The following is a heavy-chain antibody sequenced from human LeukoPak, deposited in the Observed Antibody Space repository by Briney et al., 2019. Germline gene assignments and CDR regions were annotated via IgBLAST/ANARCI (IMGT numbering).Heavy chain of an antibody. CDR1: GGSFSGYY. CDR2: INHSGST. CDR3: ERRTRGYSYGFGY. V-gene: IGHV4-34*01. J-gene: IGHJ4*02. Sequence: SETLSLTCAVYGGSFSGYYWSWIRQPPGKGLAWIGEINHSGSTNYNPSLESRVTISVDTSKNQFSLKLSSVTAADTAVYYCERRTRGYSYGFGYWGQGTLVTVSS. D-gene: IGHD5-18*01.